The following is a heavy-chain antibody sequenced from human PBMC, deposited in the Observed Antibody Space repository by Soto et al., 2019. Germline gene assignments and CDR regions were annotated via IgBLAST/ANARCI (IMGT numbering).Heavy chain of an antibody. CDR2: IYYSGST. J-gene: IGHJ6*02. V-gene: IGHV4-30-4*01. D-gene: IGHD3-22*01. Sequence: SETLSLTCTVSGGSISSGDYYWSWIRQPPGKGLEWIGYIYYSGSTYYNPSLKSRVTISVDTSKNQFSLKLSSVTAADTAVYYCARDGRAYYDSSGYIYYYYGMDVWGQGTTVTVSS. CDR1: GGSISSGDYY. CDR3: ARDGRAYYDSSGYIYYYYGMDV.